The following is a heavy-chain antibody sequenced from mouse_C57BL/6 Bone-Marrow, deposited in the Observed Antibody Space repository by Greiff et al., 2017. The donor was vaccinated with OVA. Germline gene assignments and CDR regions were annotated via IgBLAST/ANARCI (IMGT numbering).Heavy chain of an antibody. CDR2: ISDGGSYT. D-gene: IGHD2-3*01. CDR1: GFTFSSYA. Sequence: EVMLVESGGGLVKPGGSLKLSCTASGFTFSSYAMSWVRQTPEKRLEWVATISDGGSYTYYPDNVKGRFTISRDNAKNNLYLQMSHLKSEDTAMYYCARFFDGYYFDYWGQGTTLTVSS. CDR3: ARFFDGYYFDY. V-gene: IGHV5-4*03. J-gene: IGHJ2*01.